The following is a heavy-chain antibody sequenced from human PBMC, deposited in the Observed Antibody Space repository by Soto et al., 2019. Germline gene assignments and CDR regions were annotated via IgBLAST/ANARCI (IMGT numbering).Heavy chain of an antibody. D-gene: IGHD3-3*01. V-gene: IGHV4-34*01. Sequence: SETLSLTCAVYGGSFSGYYWSWIRQPPGKGLEWIGEINHSGSTNYNPSLKSRVTISVDTSKNQFSLKLSSVTAADTAVYYCARGRLRITIFGVVISNWFDTWGQGTLVTVSS. CDR2: INHSGST. CDR1: GGSFSGYY. CDR3: ARGRLRITIFGVVISNWFDT. J-gene: IGHJ5*02.